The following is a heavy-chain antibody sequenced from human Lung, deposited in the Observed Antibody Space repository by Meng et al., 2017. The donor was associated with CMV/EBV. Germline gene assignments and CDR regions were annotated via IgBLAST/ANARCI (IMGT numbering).Heavy chain of an antibody. CDR1: VFTFSGYA. D-gene: IGHD3-10*01. Sequence: VFTFSGYAMHLVRRAAGNGVEWVAVISDDGNNNHYAASVKCRFTISRDNFKRTLYLQMNSLRTEDTAVYYCARVHNSYGSANVYFDLWGRGTLVTVSS. CDR2: ISDDGNNN. CDR3: ARVHNSYGSANVYFDL. V-gene: IGHV3-30-3*01. J-gene: IGHJ2*01.